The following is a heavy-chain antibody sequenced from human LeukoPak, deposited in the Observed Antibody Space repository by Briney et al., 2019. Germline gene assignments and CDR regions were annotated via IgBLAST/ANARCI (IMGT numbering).Heavy chain of an antibody. D-gene: IGHD3-10*02. CDR1: DFSFSRYG. J-gene: IGHJ6*04. CDR3: AELGITMIGGV. V-gene: IGHV3-23*01. Sequence: GGSLRLSCVGSDFSFSRYGMSWVRQAPGKGLEWVSLISGTGNSILYADSVKGRFSISRDNSKKKWFLQMNSLRAEDTAVYYCAELGITMIGGVWGKGTTVTISS. CDR2: ISGTGNSI.